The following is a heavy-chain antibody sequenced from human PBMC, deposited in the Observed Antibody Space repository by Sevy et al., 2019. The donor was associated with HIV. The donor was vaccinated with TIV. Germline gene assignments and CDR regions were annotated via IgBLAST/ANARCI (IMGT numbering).Heavy chain of an antibody. D-gene: IGHD7-27*01. CDR1: GFTFSSYG. CDR2: IQFDGNKK. V-gene: IGHV3-30*02. J-gene: IGHJ4*02. CDR3: ARDPLISLGADLFDY. Sequence: GGSLRLSCAASGFTFSSYGMHWVRQAPGKGLEWVAFIQFDGNKKYSADSIKGRFTISRDNSKNTRYLQMNSLRAEDTAVYYCARDPLISLGADLFDYWGQGTLVTVSS.